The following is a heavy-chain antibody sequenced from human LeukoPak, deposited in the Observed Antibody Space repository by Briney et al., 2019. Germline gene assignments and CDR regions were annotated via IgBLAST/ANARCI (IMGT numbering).Heavy chain of an antibody. J-gene: IGHJ3*02. CDR1: GYTFTSYD. Sequence: ASVKVSCKASGYTFTSYDINWVRQATGQGLEWMGWMNPNSGNTGYAQKFQGRVTMTRNTSISTAYMELSSLRSEDTAVYYCAITITGTTSRFGAFDIWGQGTMVTVSS. V-gene: IGHV1-8*01. CDR2: MNPNSGNT. CDR3: AITITGTTSRFGAFDI. D-gene: IGHD1-20*01.